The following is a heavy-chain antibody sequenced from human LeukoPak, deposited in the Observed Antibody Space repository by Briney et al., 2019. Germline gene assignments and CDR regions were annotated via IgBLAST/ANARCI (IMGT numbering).Heavy chain of an antibody. CDR2: IYYSGST. CDR3: ARVQLTHDAFDM. D-gene: IGHD4-11*01. V-gene: IGHV4-59*01. CDR1: GGSIGSYY. J-gene: IGHJ3*02. Sequence: SETLSLTCTVSGGSIGSYYWSWIRQPQGKGREWIGYIYYSGSTNYNPSLKSRVTISVDTSKNQFSLKLSSVTAADTAVYYCARVQLTHDAFDMWGQGTMVTVSS.